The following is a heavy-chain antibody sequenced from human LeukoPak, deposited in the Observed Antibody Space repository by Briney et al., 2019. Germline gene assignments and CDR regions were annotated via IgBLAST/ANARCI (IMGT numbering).Heavy chain of an antibody. V-gene: IGHV3-33*01. J-gene: IGHJ1*01. CDR3: ARDALGVVVSPSAEYFQH. CDR2: IWSDGSNK. D-gene: IGHD2-21*01. CDR1: GFTFSRYG. Sequence: GGSLRLSCAASGFTFSRYGMHWVRQSPGKGLEWVAVIWSDGSNKFYADSVKGRFTLSRDNSRNTLYLQMNTLRTDDTAIYYCARDALGVVVSPSAEYFQHWGQGTPVTVSS.